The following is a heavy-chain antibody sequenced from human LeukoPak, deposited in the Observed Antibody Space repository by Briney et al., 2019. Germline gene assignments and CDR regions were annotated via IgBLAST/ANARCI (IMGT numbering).Heavy chain of an antibody. CDR3: ARDRVDILTGFGVDYYYYMDV. J-gene: IGHJ6*03. D-gene: IGHD3-9*01. V-gene: IGHV4-4*07. CDR2: IYTSGST. CDR1: GGSISSYY. Sequence: SETLSLTCTVSGGSISSYYWSWIRQPAGKGLEWIGRIYTSGSTNYNPSLKSRVTMSVDTSKNQCSLKLSSVTAADTAVYYCARDRVDILTGFGVDYYYYMDVWGKGTTVTVSS.